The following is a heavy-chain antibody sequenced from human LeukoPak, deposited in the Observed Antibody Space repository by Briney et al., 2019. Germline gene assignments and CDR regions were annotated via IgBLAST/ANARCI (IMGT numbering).Heavy chain of an antibody. CDR2: ISAYNGNT. J-gene: IGHJ3*02. Sequence: GASVKVSCKASGGTFSSYAISWVRQAPGQGLEWMGWISAYNGNTNYAQKLQGRVTMTTDTSTSTAYMELRSLRSDDTAVYYCARDLHSSGWYGDAFDIWGQGTMVTVSS. V-gene: IGHV1-18*01. D-gene: IGHD6-19*01. CDR1: GGTFSSYA. CDR3: ARDLHSSGWYGDAFDI.